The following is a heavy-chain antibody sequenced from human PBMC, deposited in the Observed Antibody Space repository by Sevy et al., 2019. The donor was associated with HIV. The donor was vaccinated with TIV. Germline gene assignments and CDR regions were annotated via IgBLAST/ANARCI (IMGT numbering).Heavy chain of an antibody. CDR3: AKSRTGRLEVGTSVYFDY. J-gene: IGHJ4*02. V-gene: IGHV3-23*01. CDR1: GFTFSTYA. D-gene: IGHD6-13*01. CDR2: ISGSGGST. Sequence: GGFLRLCCTASGFTFSTYAMTWVRQAPGKGLECVSIISGSGGSTYYADSVKGRFTTSRDNSKNTRYLQMNRLRAEDSAVYYCAKSRTGRLEVGTSVYFDYWGQGSLVTVSS.